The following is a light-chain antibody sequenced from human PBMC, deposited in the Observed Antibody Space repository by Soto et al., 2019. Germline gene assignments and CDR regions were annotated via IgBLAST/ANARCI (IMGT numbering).Light chain of an antibody. J-gene: IGKJ1*01. CDR1: QCVSSSY. CDR2: GAS. Sequence: EIVLTHSPGTLSLSPGETATLSCRSIQCVSSSYLAWYQQKPGQAPRLLIYGASSRATGIPDRFSGSGSGTDFTLTISRLEPEDFAVYYCQQYGSSLTWTFGQGTKVDI. V-gene: IGKV3-20*01. CDR3: QQYGSSLTWT.